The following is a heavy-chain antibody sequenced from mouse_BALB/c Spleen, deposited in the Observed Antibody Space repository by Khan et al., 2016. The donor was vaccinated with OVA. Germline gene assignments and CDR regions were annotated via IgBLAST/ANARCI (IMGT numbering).Heavy chain of an antibody. Sequence: EVQLQESGPGLVKPSQSLSLTCTVTGYSITSDYAWNWIRQLPGNKMEWMGYISYSGRTSNNPHIKRRSFITRDTSKKQFCLQLNSVTTEDTATYYCSRSVTITTVVATDFDYWGQGTTLTVSS. CDR1: GYSITSDYA. D-gene: IGHD1-1*01. CDR2: ISYSGRT. CDR3: SRSVTITTVVATDFDY. J-gene: IGHJ2*01. V-gene: IGHV3-2*02.